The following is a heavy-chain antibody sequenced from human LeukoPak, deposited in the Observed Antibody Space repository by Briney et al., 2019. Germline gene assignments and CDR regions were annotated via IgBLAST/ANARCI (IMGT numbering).Heavy chain of an antibody. CDR1: GFIFGNYA. Sequence: GGSLRLSCAASGFIFGNYAMHWVRQAPGKGLEWVAAISYHGRNIYYADSVKGRFIISRDNSENTPYLQMSSLTTEDTAMYYCAKGRGSYNALDIWGQGTVVTVSS. J-gene: IGHJ3*02. V-gene: IGHV3-30-3*01. D-gene: IGHD3-10*01. CDR3: AKGRGSYNALDI. CDR2: ISYHGRNI.